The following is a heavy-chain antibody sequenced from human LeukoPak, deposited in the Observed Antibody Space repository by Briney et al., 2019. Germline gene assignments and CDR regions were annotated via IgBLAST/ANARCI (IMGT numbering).Heavy chain of an antibody. CDR3: ARAYCSSTSCYHPPYYYGMDV. V-gene: IGHV3-30-3*01. CDR2: ISYDGSNK. CDR1: GFTFSSYA. J-gene: IGHJ6*02. D-gene: IGHD2-2*01. Sequence: GGSLRLSCAASGFTFSSYAMHWVRQAPGKGLEWVAVISYDGSNKYYADSVKGRFTISRDNSKNTLYLQMNSLRAEDTAVYYCARAYCSSTSCYHPPYYYGMDVWGQGATVTVSS.